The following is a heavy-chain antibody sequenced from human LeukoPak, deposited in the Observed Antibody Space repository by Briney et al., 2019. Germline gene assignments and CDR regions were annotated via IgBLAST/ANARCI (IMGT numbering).Heavy chain of an antibody. Sequence: GASVKVSCKASGYTFTGYYMHWVRQAPGQGLEWMGWINPNSGGTNYARKFQGRVTMTRDTSISTAYMELSRLRSDDTAVYYCAREGYSSSWYELAVAGRVDYWGQGTLVTVSS. CDR3: AREGYSSSWYELAVAGRVDY. J-gene: IGHJ4*02. V-gene: IGHV1-2*02. D-gene: IGHD6-13*01. CDR1: GYTFTGYY. CDR2: INPNSGGT.